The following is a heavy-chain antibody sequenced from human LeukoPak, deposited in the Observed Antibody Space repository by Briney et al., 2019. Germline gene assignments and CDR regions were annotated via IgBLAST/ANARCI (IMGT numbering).Heavy chain of an antibody. CDR3: ATSYSSGWYAGYYYYMDV. CDR1: GGSFSGYY. Sequence: SETLSLTCAVYGGSFSGYYWSWIRQPPGKGLDWIGEINHSGSTNYNPSLKSRVTISVDTSKNQFSLKLSSVTAADTAVYYCATSYSSGWYAGYYYYMDVWGKGTTVTVSS. CDR2: INHSGST. D-gene: IGHD6-19*01. V-gene: IGHV4-34*01. J-gene: IGHJ6*03.